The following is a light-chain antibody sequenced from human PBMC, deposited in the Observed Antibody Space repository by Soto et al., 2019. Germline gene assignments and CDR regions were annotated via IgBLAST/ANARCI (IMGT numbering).Light chain of an antibody. J-gene: IGLJ1*01. V-gene: IGLV1-47*01. CDR2: RSN. CDR1: SSNIGSNY. CDR3: AAWDDSLSGLV. Sequence: QPVLTQPPSASGTPGQRVTISCSGSSSNIGSNYVYWYQQVPGTAPKFLIYRSNQRPSGVPDRFSGSKSGTSASLAISGLRSGDEADYYCAAWDDSLSGLVFGTGTKLTVL.